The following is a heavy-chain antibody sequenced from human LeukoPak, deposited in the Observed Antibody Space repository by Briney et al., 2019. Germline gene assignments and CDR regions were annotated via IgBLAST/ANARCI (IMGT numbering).Heavy chain of an antibody. V-gene: IGHV3-48*02. CDR3: ARNPAGIGDY. CDR1: GFTFSTYN. D-gene: IGHD1-26*01. J-gene: IGHJ4*02. Sequence: GGSLRLSCAASGFTFSTYNMNWVRQAPGKGLEWVSFISSGSTIIYYADSVKGRFTVSRDNAENSLYLQMNSLRDEDAAVYYCARNPAGIGDYWGQGTLVTVSS. CDR2: ISSGSTII.